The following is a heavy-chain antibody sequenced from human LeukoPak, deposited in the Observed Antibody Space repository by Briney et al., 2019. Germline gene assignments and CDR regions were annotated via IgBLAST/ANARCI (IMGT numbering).Heavy chain of an antibody. J-gene: IGHJ6*02. CDR2: INPSGGST. Sequence: ASVKVSCKASGYTFTSYYMHWVRQAPGQGLEWMGIINPSGGSTSYAQKFQGRVTMTRDTSTSTVYMELSSLRSEDTAVYYCARAGRAHNYYYYGMDVWGQGTTVTVSS. CDR1: GYTFTSYY. CDR3: ARAGRAHNYYYYGMDV. V-gene: IGHV1-46*01.